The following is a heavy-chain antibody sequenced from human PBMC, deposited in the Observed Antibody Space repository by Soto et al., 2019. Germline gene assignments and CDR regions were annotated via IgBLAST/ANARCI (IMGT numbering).Heavy chain of an antibody. Sequence: GGSLRLSCATSGFPFSDYYMSWIRQAPGKGLEWLSHISPKSTYRNYADSVKDRFTIPRDNTKSSLFLQMNSLGVEDTAVYYCARGGGGGLFEHWGQGVLVTVSS. D-gene: IGHD2-21*01. V-gene: IGHV3-11*06. J-gene: IGHJ4*02. CDR2: ISPKSTYR. CDR1: GFPFSDYY. CDR3: ARGGGGGLFEH.